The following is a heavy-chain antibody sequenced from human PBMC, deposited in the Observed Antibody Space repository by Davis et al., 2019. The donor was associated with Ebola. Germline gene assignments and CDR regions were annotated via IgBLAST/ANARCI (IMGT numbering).Heavy chain of an antibody. CDR2: VNPSGGTT. CDR1: RYTFTSYY. J-gene: IGHJ4*02. CDR3: ARDYDSSGYNQFDY. V-gene: IGHV1-46*01. Sequence: ASVKVSCKASRYTFTSYYMHWVRQAPGQGLEWMGLVNPSGGTTSYTQKFQGRVTMTRDTSTSTVYMELSSLRSDDTAVYYCARDYDSSGYNQFDYWGQGTLVTVSS. D-gene: IGHD3-22*01.